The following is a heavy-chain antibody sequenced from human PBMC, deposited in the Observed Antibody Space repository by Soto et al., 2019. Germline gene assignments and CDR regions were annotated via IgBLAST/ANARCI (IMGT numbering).Heavy chain of an antibody. Sequence: QVQLVQSGDEVRKPGSSVTVSCKASGYIFVNYGIAWVRQAPGQGLEWMGWSSPYSGNTHYASKVQGRLTMTTDTSTSTAYMDMGSLTSDDTAVYYWAMVDNYVTPTPQDVWGKGTTVTVSS. J-gene: IGHJ6*04. CDR3: AMVDNYVTPTPQDV. CDR2: SSPYSGNT. CDR1: GYIFVNYG. V-gene: IGHV1-18*01. D-gene: IGHD3-16*01.